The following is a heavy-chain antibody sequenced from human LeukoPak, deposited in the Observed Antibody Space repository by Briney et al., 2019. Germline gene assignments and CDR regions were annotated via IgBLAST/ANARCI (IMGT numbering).Heavy chain of an antibody. Sequence: PGGSLRLSCAASGFTFSSYAMSWVRQAPGKGLEWVSAISGSGGSTYYADSVKGRFTISRDNSKNTLYLQMNSLRAEDTAVYYCARESYDFWSGTPYNWFDPWGQGTLVTVSS. D-gene: IGHD3-3*01. CDR3: ARESYDFWSGTPYNWFDP. V-gene: IGHV3-23*01. J-gene: IGHJ5*02. CDR2: ISGSGGST. CDR1: GFTFSSYA.